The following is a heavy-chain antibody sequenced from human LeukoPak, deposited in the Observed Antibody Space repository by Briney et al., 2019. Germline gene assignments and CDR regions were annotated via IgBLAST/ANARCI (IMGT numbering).Heavy chain of an antibody. CDR1: GFTFSSHD. D-gene: IGHD3-10*01. J-gene: IGHJ4*02. Sequence: PGGSLRLSCAASGFTFSSHDMHWVRQPTGKGLEWVSTISLAGHTYYADSVKGRFTISREDAENSVYLQTNSLSAGDTAVYYCARGYYFASGSLIDYWGQGILVTVSS. CDR3: ARGYYFASGSLIDY. V-gene: IGHV3-13*04. CDR2: ISLAGHT.